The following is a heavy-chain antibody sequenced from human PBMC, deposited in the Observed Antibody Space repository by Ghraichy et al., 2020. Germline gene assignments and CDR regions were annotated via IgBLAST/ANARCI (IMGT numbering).Heavy chain of an antibody. CDR2: IRYDGSNK. V-gene: IGHV3-30*02. CDR3: AKDRGAVASLGYFDY. Sequence: GESLNISCAASGFTFSSYGMHWVRQAPGKGLEWVAFIRYDGSNKYYADSVKGRFTISRDNSKNTLYLQMNSLRAEDTAVYYCAKDRGAVASLGYFDYWGQGTLVTVSS. CDR1: GFTFSSYG. D-gene: IGHD6-19*01. J-gene: IGHJ4*02.